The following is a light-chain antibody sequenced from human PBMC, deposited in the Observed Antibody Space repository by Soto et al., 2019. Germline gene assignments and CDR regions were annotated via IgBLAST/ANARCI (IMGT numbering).Light chain of an antibody. V-gene: IGKV3-15*01. Sequence: ETLMTQSPATLSVSPGERATLSCRASQSVNNNLAWYQQKLGQAPRVLIYGASTRATGIPARFTGSGSGTEFILTITRLQSEDSSVYYCQEYNTWPCPFGQGTKVEF. CDR2: GAS. CDR1: QSVNNN. CDR3: QEYNTWPCP. J-gene: IGKJ1*01.